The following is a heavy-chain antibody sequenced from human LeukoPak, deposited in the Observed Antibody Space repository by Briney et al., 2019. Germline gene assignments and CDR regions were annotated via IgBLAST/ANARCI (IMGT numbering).Heavy chain of an antibody. CDR2: INPSGGST. CDR1: GYTFTGYY. Sequence: ASVKVSCKAFGYTFTGYYMHWVRQAPGQGLEWMGIINPSGGSTSYAQKFQGRVTMTRDTSTSTVYMELSSLRSEDTAVYYCAKTSEWLPGMDVWGQGTTVTVSS. V-gene: IGHV1-46*01. CDR3: AKTSEWLPGMDV. D-gene: IGHD3-3*01. J-gene: IGHJ6*02.